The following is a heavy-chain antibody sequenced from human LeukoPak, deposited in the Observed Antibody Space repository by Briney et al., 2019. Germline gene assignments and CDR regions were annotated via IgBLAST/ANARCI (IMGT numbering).Heavy chain of an antibody. Sequence: PGGSLRLSCAASGFTFSSYWMHWVRQAPGKGLVWVSRINSDGSSTMYADSVKGRFTISRDNAKNTLYLQMNSLRAEDTAVYYCAGSAGFNWFDPWGQGTLVTVSS. CDR2: INSDGSST. J-gene: IGHJ5*02. CDR1: GFTFSSYW. D-gene: IGHD3-10*01. V-gene: IGHV3-74*03. CDR3: AGSAGFNWFDP.